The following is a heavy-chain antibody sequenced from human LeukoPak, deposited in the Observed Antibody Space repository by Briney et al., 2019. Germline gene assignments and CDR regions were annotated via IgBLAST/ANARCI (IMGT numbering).Heavy chain of an antibody. CDR3: ASFWSGYLDY. D-gene: IGHD3-3*01. Sequence: PGGSLRLSCAASGFTFSSYAMSWVRQAPGKGMEWVSAISGSGGSTYYADSVKGRFTISRDNSKNTLYLQMNSLRAEDTAVYYCASFWSGYLDYWGQGTLVTVSS. CDR1: GFTFSSYA. CDR2: ISGSGGST. V-gene: IGHV3-23*01. J-gene: IGHJ4*02.